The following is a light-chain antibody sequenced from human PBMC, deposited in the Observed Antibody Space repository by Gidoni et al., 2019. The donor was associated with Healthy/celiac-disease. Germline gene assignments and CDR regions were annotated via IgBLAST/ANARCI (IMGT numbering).Light chain of an antibody. CDR3: QQSYSTPPK. CDR1: QSISSY. CDR2: AAS. V-gene: IGKV1-39*01. Sequence: DIQMPQSPSSLSASVGDRVTITCRASQSISSYLNWYQQKPGKAPKLLIYAASSLQSGVPSRFSGSGSGTDCTITISSLQPEDFANYYCQQSYSTPPKFGQGTKVEIK. J-gene: IGKJ1*01.